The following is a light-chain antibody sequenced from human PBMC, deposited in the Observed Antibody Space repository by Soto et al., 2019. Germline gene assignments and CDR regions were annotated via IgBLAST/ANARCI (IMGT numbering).Light chain of an antibody. CDR2: EVS. J-gene: IGLJ1*01. V-gene: IGLV2-14*01. CDR1: SSDVGGYKY. CDR3: SSYTGSSTYV. Sequence: QSVLTQPASVSGSPGQSITISCTGNSSDVGGYKYVSWYQQNPGKAPKLMIYEVSNRPSGVSNRFSGSKSGNTASLTISGLQAEDEADYYCSSYTGSSTYVFGTGTKLTVL.